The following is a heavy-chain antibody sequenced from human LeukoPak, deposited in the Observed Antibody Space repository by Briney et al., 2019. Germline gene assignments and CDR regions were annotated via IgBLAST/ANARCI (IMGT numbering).Heavy chain of an antibody. V-gene: IGHV4-59*11. J-gene: IGHJ3*01. CDR2: IYYTGRT. D-gene: IGHD3-22*01. CDR1: GGSISRHY. Sequence: SETLSLTCGVSGGSISRHYWSWIRQPPGKGLEWIGFIYYTGRTRYNPSLQSRVTISVGTAENKFSLKLTSLTAADTAVYYCARLLDNDNSGDPDTFDVWGQGTVVTVSS. CDR3: ARLLDNDNSGDPDTFDV.